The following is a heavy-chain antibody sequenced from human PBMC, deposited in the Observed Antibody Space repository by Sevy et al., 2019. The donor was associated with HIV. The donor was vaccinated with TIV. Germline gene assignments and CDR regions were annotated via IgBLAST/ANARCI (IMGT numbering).Heavy chain of an antibody. CDR3: ATSRSGYLDSSGYYIY. CDR1: GYSFTDHW. J-gene: IGHJ4*02. V-gene: IGHV5-51*07. CDR2: IYPDDSET. D-gene: IGHD3-22*01. Sequence: GGSLRLSCKGSGYSFTDHWIGWVHQKPGKGLEWMGIIYPDDSETRYSPSFQGQVTFSADKSINTAYLQWSRLKASDTAMYYCATSRSGYLDSSGYYIYWGQGTLVTVSS.